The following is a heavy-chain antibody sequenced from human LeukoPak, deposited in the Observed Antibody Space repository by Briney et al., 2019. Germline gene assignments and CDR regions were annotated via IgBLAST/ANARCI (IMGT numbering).Heavy chain of an antibody. CDR3: ARDSGDGYYDY. D-gene: IGHD5-24*01. CDR2: ISSNGGST. Sequence: GGSLRLSCAASGFTFSSYAMHWVRQAPGKGLEYVSAISSNGGSTYYANSVKGRFTISRDNSKNTLYLQMGSLRAEDMAVYYCARDSGDGYYDYWGQGTLVTVSS. V-gene: IGHV3-64*01. J-gene: IGHJ4*02. CDR1: GFTFSSYA.